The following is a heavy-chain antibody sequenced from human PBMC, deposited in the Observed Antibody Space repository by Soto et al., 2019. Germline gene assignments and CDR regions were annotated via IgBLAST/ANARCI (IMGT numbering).Heavy chain of an antibody. J-gene: IGHJ1*01. CDR3: AKDWSKGSGDLILYFQH. Sequence: GESLRLSCAASGFTFSSYGMHWVRQAPGKGLEWVAVISYDGSNKYYADSVKGRFTISRDNSKNTLYLQMNSLRAEDTAVYYCAKDWSKGSGDLILYFQHWGQGTLVTVSS. CDR2: ISYDGSNK. D-gene: IGHD2-21*02. CDR1: GFTFSSYG. V-gene: IGHV3-30*18.